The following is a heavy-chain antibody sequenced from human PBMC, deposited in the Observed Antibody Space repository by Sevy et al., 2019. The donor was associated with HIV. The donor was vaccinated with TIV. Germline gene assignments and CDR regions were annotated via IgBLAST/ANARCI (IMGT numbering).Heavy chain of an antibody. CDR2: GSWNSGAI. J-gene: IGHJ6*02. Sequence: GGSLRLSCATSGFAFGDYAMHWVREAPGKGLEWVAGGSWNSGAIDYAASVKGRFTISRDHGKCFLYLQMNSLRAEDTALYYCAKDINRGCDSINCYTYYYYYGLDAWGQGTTVTVSS. D-gene: IGHD2-2*02. V-gene: IGHV3-9*01. CDR1: GFAFGDYA. CDR3: AKDINRGCDSINCYTYYYYYGLDA.